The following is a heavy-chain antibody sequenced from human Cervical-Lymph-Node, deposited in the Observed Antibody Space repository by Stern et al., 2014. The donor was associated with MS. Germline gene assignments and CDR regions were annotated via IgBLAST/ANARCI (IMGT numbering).Heavy chain of an antibody. V-gene: IGHV1-69*01. D-gene: IGHD6-19*01. CDR1: GGTFSSYA. J-gene: IGHJ6*02. Sequence: VQLVESGAEVKKPGSSVQVSCKASGGTFSSYAISWVRQAPGQGLEWMGGIIPIFGTANYAQKFQGRVTITADESTSTAYMELSSLRSEDTAVYYCARDPGWYKVYYYGMDVWGQGTTVTVSS. CDR3: ARDPGWYKVYYYGMDV. CDR2: IIPIFGTA.